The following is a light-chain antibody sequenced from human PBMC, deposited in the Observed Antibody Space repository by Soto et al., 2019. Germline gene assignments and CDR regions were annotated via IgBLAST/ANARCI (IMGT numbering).Light chain of an antibody. CDR1: SSNIGNNY. J-gene: IGLJ2*01. Sequence: QSVLTQPPSVSATPGQKVTISCSGSSSNIGNNYVSWYQQFPGAAPKLLIYDNYWRPSGIPDRFSASKSGTSATLGITGLQTGDEADYYCATWDSSLSAVVVGGGTSSPS. CDR3: ATWDSSLSAVV. CDR2: DNY. V-gene: IGLV1-51*01.